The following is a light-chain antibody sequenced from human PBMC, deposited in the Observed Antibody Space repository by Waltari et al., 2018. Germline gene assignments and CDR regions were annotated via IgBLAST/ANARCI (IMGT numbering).Light chain of an antibody. J-gene: IGKJ3*01. V-gene: IGKV3-20*01. Sequence: EIVLTQSPGTLPLSQGERATLSCRASQSVGSSYLAWYQQKPGQAPRLLIYGASSRATGIPDRFSGSGSGTDFTLTISRLEPEDFATYYCQKYDSAPFTFGPGTKVNIK. CDR2: GAS. CDR1: QSVGSSY. CDR3: QKYDSAPFT.